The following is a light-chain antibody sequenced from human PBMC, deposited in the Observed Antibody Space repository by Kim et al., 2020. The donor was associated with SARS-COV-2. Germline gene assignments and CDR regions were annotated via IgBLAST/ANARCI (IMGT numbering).Light chain of an antibody. CDR2: DVT. Sequence: QSALTQSASVSGSPGQSITISCTGTSSDVGGHNYVSWYQQLPGKAPKLMIYDVTDRPSGVSDRFSGSKSGNTASLTISGLQAEDEADYYCSSYTSSSTYVFGAGTKVTVL. V-gene: IGLV2-14*03. CDR3: SSYTSSSTYV. CDR1: SSDVGGHNY. J-gene: IGLJ1*01.